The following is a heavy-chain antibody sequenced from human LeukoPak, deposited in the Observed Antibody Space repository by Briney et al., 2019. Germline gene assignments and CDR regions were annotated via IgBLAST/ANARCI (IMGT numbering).Heavy chain of an antibody. J-gene: IGHJ6*02. CDR3: ARHGYCSGGSCYSYYYGLDV. D-gene: IGHD2-15*01. Sequence: ASETLSLTCTVSGGSISSYYWSWIRQPPGKGLEWIGYIYYSGSTNYNPSLKSRVTISVDTSKNQFSLKLSSVTAADTAVYYCARHGYCSGGSCYSYYYGLDVWGQGTTVTVSS. V-gene: IGHV4-59*08. CDR2: IYYSGST. CDR1: GGSISSYY.